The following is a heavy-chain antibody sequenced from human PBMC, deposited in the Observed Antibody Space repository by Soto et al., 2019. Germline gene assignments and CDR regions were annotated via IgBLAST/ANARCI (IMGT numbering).Heavy chain of an antibody. CDR2: IIPIFGTA. CDR3: ARYMITFGAPYYSYDMDV. Sequence: QVQLVQSGAAVKKPGSSVKVSCKASGGTFSSYAISWVRQAPGQGLEWMGGIIPIFGTANYAQKFQGRVTITADESTSTAYMELSSLRSEDTAVYYCARYMITFGAPYYSYDMDVWGPGTTVTVSS. D-gene: IGHD3-16*01. CDR1: GGTFSSYA. V-gene: IGHV1-69*01. J-gene: IGHJ6*02.